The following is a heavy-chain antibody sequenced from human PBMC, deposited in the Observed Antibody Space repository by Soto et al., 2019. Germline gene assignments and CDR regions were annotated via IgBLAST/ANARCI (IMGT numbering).Heavy chain of an antibody. V-gene: IGHV4-30-4*01. J-gene: IGHJ4*02. CDR3: AREIMAADHFDY. D-gene: IGHD6-13*01. Sequence: QIQLHESGPGLVKPSQTLSLTCTVSGGSIRSGDYYWIWIRQTPERGLEWCGYVHYSGNTFYNPSLKSRATISLDTSRNQFSLNLSSVTAADSAVYYCAREIMAADHFDYWGQGALVTVSS. CDR2: VHYSGNT. CDR1: GGSIRSGDYY.